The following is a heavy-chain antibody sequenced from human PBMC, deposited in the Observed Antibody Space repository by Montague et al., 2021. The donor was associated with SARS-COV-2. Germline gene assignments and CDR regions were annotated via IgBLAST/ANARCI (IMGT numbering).Heavy chain of an antibody. CDR2: INPSGSP. V-gene: IGHV4-34*01. J-gene: IGHJ4*02. D-gene: IGHD2-15*01. CDR3: ASYSVPRGESSLFRRKVPHYYFDS. CDR1: GGSFSGFS. Sequence: SETLSLTCAVSGGSFSGFSWNWIRQPPGRGLQWIGEINPSGSPNYTPSLKSRVTISADTSKNLFSLKLCSVTAADTGLYYCASYSVPRGESSLFRRKVPHYYFDSWGQGALVTVSS.